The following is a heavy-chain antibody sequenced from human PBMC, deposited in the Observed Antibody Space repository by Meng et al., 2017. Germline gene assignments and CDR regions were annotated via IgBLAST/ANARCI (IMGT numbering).Heavy chain of an antibody. CDR3: GTCGYSGSYYWKGYFDY. J-gene: IGHJ4*02. CDR2: VDPEDGET. V-gene: IGHV1-69-2*01. CDR1: EYPVTGSV. D-gene: IGHD1-26*01. Sequence: VTLVYCGSEFNMPVATDKSSCKVSEYPVTGSVVHWVKHSLGKGLDLMLLVDPEDGETRYAEKFQGRVTITADTSIHTSDMLLSSLRSEDTAVYYCGTCGYSGSYYWKGYFDYWGQGTLVTVSS.